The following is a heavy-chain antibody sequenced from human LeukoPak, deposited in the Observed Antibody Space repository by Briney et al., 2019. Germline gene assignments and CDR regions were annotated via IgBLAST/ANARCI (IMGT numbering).Heavy chain of an antibody. V-gene: IGHV1-69*13. CDR1: GDTFSSYA. J-gene: IGHJ5*02. D-gene: IGHD6-13*01. Sequence: GASVKVSCKASGDTFSSYAITWVRQAPGQGLEGMGGIIPIFDTSNYAQKFQGRVTFTSDDSTSTAYMELSSLRSEDTAVYYCARLKRGIGAAGTSLRGWFDPWGQGTLVTVSS. CDR3: ARLKRGIGAAGTSLRGWFDP. CDR2: IIPIFDTS.